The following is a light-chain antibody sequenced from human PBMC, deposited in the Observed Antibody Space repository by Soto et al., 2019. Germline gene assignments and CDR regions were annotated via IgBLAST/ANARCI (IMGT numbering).Light chain of an antibody. V-gene: IGLV2-23*02. Sequence: QSALTQPASVSGSPGQSISISCTGTSGDLGTYNLVSWYQQHPGKAPKLLIYEVTKRPSGVSNRFSGSKSGNTASLTISGLRAEDEADYFCCSYAGSSTYVFGTGTKVTVL. J-gene: IGLJ1*01. CDR1: SGDLGTYNL. CDR2: EVT. CDR3: CSYAGSSTYV.